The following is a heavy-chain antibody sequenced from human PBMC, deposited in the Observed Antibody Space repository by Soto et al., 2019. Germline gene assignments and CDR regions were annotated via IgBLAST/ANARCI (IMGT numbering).Heavy chain of an antibody. J-gene: IGHJ4*02. Sequence: SGGSLRLSCAASGFTFSSYAMHWVRQAPGKGLEWVAVISYDGSNKYYADSVKGRFTISRDNSKNTLYLQMNSLRAEDTAVYYCAREQPYGDLDYWGQGTLVTVSS. CDR2: ISYDGSNK. V-gene: IGHV3-30-3*01. CDR1: GFTFSSYA. D-gene: IGHD4-17*01. CDR3: AREQPYGDLDY.